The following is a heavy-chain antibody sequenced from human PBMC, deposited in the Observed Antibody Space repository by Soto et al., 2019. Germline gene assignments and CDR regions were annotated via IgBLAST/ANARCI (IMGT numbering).Heavy chain of an antibody. CDR3: ARGKVICSGGSCFWYNWFDP. J-gene: IGHJ5*02. Sequence: PSETLSLTCAVYGGSFSGYYWSWIRQPPGKGLEWIGEINHSGSTNYNPSLKSRVTISVGTSKNQFSLKLSSVTAADTAVYYCARGKVICSGGSCFWYNWFDPWGQGTLVTVSS. V-gene: IGHV4-34*01. CDR1: GGSFSGYY. CDR2: INHSGST. D-gene: IGHD2-15*01.